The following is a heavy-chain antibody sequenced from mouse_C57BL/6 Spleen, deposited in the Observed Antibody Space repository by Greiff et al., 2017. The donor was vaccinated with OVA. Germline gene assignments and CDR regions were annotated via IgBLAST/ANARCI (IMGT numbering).Heavy chain of an antibody. V-gene: IGHV1-56*01. J-gene: IGHJ4*01. Sequence: VQLQQSGPELVRPGASVKISCKAPGYTFTSHWMQWVRQRPGQGLEWIGEIFPGSGSTYYNEKFKGKATLTVDTSSSTAYMQLSSLTSEDSAVYFCARREAYGNYVGYAMDYWGQGTSVTVSS. D-gene: IGHD2-1*01. CDR1: GYTFTSHW. CDR2: IFPGSGST. CDR3: ARREAYGNYVGYAMDY.